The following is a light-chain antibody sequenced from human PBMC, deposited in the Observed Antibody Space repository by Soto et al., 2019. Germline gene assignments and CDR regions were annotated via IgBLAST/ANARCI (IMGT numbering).Light chain of an antibody. V-gene: IGLV2-14*01. J-gene: IGLJ2*01. CDR3: SSYTSSSTLYVV. Sequence: QSALTQPASVSGSPGQSITISCTGTSSDVGGYNYVSWYQQHPGKAPKLMIYDVSNRPSGVSNRFSGSKSGNTASLTTSGLQAEDEADYYCSSYTSSSTLYVVFGGGTKLTVL. CDR1: SSDVGGYNY. CDR2: DVS.